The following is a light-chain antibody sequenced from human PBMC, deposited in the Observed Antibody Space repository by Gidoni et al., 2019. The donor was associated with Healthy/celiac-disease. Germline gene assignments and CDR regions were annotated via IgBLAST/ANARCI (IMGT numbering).Light chain of an antibody. CDR1: QSISSY. J-gene: IGKJ5*01. V-gene: IGKV1-39*01. CDR2: AAS. Sequence: DLLMPPSPSSLSASVGDRVTITCRASQSISSYLNWYQQKPGKAPKLLIYAASSLQSGVPSRFSGSGSGTDFTLTISSLQPEDFATYYCQQSYSTSSTFGQGTRLEIK. CDR3: QQSYSTSST.